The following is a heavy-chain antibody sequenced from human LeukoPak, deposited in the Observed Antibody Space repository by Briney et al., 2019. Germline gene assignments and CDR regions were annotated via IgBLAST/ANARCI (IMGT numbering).Heavy chain of an antibody. CDR3: ARGRSDSVGSYYFDY. Sequence: PSETLSLTCSVSGGSISGYHWSWIRQPPAKGLEWIGHIYYSGSSGSTNYNPSLKSRVSMSVDTSKNQFSLNLSCVTAADTAVYYCARGRSDSVGSYYFDYWGQGTLVTVSS. D-gene: IGHD3-22*01. J-gene: IGHJ4*02. CDR1: GGSISGYH. V-gene: IGHV4-59*12. CDR2: IYYSGSSGST.